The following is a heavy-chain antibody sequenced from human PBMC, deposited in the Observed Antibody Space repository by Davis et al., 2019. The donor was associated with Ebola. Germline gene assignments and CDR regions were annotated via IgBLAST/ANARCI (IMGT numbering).Heavy chain of an antibody. V-gene: IGHV3-74*01. CDR3: VRDPALVVTGGGWFFGL. CDR1: GFTFRDKW. Sequence: HTGGSLRLSCAASGFTFRDKWIHWARHGPGKGLVWVSRVDSDGSSTSYVDSVKGRFTISRDNAKNTVYLQMNSLRAEDTAVYYCVRDPALVVTGGGWFFGLWGRGTLVTVSS. CDR2: VDSDGSST. J-gene: IGHJ2*01. D-gene: IGHD2-21*02.